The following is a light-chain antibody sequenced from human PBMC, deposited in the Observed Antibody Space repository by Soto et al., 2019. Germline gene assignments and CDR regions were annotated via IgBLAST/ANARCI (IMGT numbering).Light chain of an antibody. CDR2: EGS. J-gene: IGLJ1*01. Sequence: QSVLTQPASVSGSPGQSITISCTGTSSDVGSYNLVSWYQQHPGKAPKLMIYEGSKRPSGVSNRFSGSKSGNTASLTISGLQAEDEADYYCCSYAGSYHYVFGTGTKLTVL. V-gene: IGLV2-23*01. CDR1: SSDVGSYNL. CDR3: CSYAGSYHYV.